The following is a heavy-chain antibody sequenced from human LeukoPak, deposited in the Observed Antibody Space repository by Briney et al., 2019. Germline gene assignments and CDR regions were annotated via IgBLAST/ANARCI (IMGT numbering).Heavy chain of an antibody. Sequence: NSSETLSLTCTVSGGSISSYYWSWIRQPPGKGLEWIGYIYTNGSTNYNASLKSRGTISVDTSENQFSLKLSSGTAADTAVYYCARHQLTPYYDFWRGYYTGWFDPWGQGTPVTVSS. V-gene: IGHV4-4*09. CDR1: GGSISSYY. CDR3: ARHQLTPYYDFWRGYYTGWFDP. D-gene: IGHD3-3*01. J-gene: IGHJ5*02. CDR2: IYTNGST.